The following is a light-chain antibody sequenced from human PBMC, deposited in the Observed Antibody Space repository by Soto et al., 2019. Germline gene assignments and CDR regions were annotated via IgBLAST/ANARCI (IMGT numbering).Light chain of an antibody. Sequence: EIVMTQSPATLSVSPGERVTLSCRASQSVSGNLAWCQQKPGQAPRLLIYETSTRATGVPARFSGSGSGTEFTLTITSLQSEDFAVYYCQQYYRWPITFGQGTRLEIK. CDR3: QQYYRWPIT. CDR1: QSVSGN. J-gene: IGKJ5*01. V-gene: IGKV3-15*01. CDR2: ETS.